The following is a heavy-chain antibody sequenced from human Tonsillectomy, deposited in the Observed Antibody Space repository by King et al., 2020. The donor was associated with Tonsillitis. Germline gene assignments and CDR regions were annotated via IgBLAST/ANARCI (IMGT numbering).Heavy chain of an antibody. J-gene: IGHJ4*02. CDR3: ARLKMVRGHLRVFDH. CDR2: VYYSGNT. V-gene: IGHV4-39*07. Sequence: QLQESGPGLVKPSETLSLTCTVSGDSISSSTSYWGWIRQPPGKGLEWTGTVYYSGNTYYNPSLKSRVTISVDTSKNQFSLKLTSVTAADPAVYFCARLKMVRGHLRVFDHWGQGTLATVSS. CDR1: GDSISSSTSY. D-gene: IGHD3-10*01.